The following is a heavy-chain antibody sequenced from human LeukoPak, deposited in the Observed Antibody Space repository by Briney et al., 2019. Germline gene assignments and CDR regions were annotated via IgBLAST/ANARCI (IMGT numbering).Heavy chain of an antibody. J-gene: IGHJ5*01. D-gene: IGHD1-14*01. V-gene: IGHV3-74*01. CDR1: GFTFSNYW. CDR3: VRDWDHFDFDS. Sequence: GGSLRLSCAASGFTFSNYWMPWVRQAPGKGLVWVSRIKGDGSHTIYADSVKGRFTISRDNAKNTLYLQMKSLRDEDTAVYYCVRDWDHFDFDSWGQGTLVTVSS. CDR2: IKGDGSHT.